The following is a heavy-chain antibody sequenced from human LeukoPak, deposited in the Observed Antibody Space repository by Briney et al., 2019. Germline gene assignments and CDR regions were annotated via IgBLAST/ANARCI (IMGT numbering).Heavy chain of an antibody. CDR3: ARARYYDSTLPDY. CDR2: TYYSGST. J-gene: IGHJ4*02. Sequence: KASETLSLTCAVSGGSISSGGYYWSWIRQPPGKGLEWIGYTYYSGSTNYNPSLKSRVTISVDTSKNQFSLKLSSVTAADTAVYYCARARYYDSTLPDYWGQGTLVTVSS. CDR1: GGSISSGGYY. D-gene: IGHD3-22*01. V-gene: IGHV4-61*08.